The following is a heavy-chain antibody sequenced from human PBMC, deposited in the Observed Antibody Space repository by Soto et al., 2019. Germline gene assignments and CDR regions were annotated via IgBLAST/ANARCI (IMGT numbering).Heavy chain of an antibody. Sequence: QLQLQESGSGLVKPSQTLSLTCAVSGGSISSGGFSWSWIRQPPGKGLECIGYIYHSGGTYSNPSLQRRATISVDWSTHQFSLGPSSSTAADTAVYYCARATFFRNGYYDATDYYYFDYWGQGTLVTVSS. V-gene: IGHV4-30-2*01. D-gene: IGHD3-22*01. J-gene: IGHJ4*02. CDR1: GGSISSGGFS. CDR2: IYHSGGT. CDR3: ARATFFRNGYYDATDYYYFDY.